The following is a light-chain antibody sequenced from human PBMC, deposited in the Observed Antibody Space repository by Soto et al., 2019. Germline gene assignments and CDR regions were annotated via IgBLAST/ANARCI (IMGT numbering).Light chain of an antibody. V-gene: IGLV2-14*03. CDR1: SSDVGGYNY. CDR3: SSSTSSSTVV. J-gene: IGLJ2*01. CDR2: DVS. Sequence: QSALTQPASVSGSPGQSITISCTGTSSDVGGYNYVSWYQQHPGKVPKLMIYDVSNRPSGVSNRFSGSKSGNTASLTISGLQAEDEADYYCSSSTSSSTVVFGGGTKVTVL.